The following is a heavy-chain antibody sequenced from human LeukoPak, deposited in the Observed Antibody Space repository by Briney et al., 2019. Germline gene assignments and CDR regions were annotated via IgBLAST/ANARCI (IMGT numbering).Heavy chain of an antibody. J-gene: IGHJ4*02. CDR1: GDSINSLDL. Sequence: SGTLSLTCTVSGDSINSLDLWSWVRQPPGKGLEWIGEMYLSGTTHSNPSVKSRVTISIDKSEKQFFLNLSSVTAADTAVYYCAGLVGRYSSGLYYYYFDYWGQGTLVTVSS. D-gene: IGHD3-22*01. CDR3: AGLVGRYSSGLYYYYFDY. V-gene: IGHV4-4*02. CDR2: MYLSGTT.